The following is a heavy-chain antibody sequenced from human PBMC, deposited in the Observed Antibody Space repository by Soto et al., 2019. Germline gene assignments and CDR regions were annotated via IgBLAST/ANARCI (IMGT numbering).Heavy chain of an antibody. CDR2: IVVGSGNT. V-gene: IGHV1-58*02. CDR1: GFTFTSSA. D-gene: IGHD3-10*01. Sequence: ASVKVSCKASGFTFTSSAMQWVRQARGQRLEWIGWIVVGSGNTNYAQKFQERVTITRDMSTSTAYMELSSLRSEDTAVYYCAADGGKWFGEFEYYGMDVWGQGTTVTVSS. J-gene: IGHJ6*02. CDR3: AADGGKWFGEFEYYGMDV.